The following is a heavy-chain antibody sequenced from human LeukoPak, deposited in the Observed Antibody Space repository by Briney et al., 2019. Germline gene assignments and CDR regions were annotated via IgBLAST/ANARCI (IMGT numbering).Heavy chain of an antibody. V-gene: IGHV3-7*01. CDR1: GFTFSAYW. J-gene: IGHJ4*02. CDR3: PRDDGFYSASGIYQNYFDH. Sequence: GGSLGLSCAASGFTFSAYWMSWVRQAPGKGLEWVANLKQDGSEKYYVDSVKGRFTISRDNAKSSLYLQMNSLRGEDTAVYYCPRDDGFYSASGIYQNYFDHWGQGILVTVSP. CDR2: LKQDGSEK. D-gene: IGHD3-10*01.